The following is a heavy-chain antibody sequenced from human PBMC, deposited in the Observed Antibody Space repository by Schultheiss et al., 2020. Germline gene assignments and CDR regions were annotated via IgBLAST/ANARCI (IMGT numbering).Heavy chain of an antibody. V-gene: IGHV3-21*01. D-gene: IGHD1-26*01. CDR3: AREYRGGSYRNYFAH. J-gene: IGHJ4*02. CDR2: ISSSSSYI. CDR1: AFTFSNYA. Sequence: GGSLRLSCAASAFTFSNYAMSWVRQAPGKGLEWVSSISSSSSYIYYADSVKGRFTISRDNAKNSLYLQMNSLRAEDTAVYYCAREYRGGSYRNYFAHWGQGTPVTVSS.